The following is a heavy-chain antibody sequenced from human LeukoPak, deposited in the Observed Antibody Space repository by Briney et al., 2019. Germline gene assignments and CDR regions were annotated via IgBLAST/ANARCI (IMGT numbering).Heavy chain of an antibody. V-gene: IGHV4-30-4*08. D-gene: IGHD4-11*01. J-gene: IGHJ4*02. Sequence: SQTLSLTCTVSGGSISSGGYYWSWIRQHPGKGLEWIGYIYYSGSTYYNPSLKSRVTISVDTSKNQFSLKLSSVTAADTAVYYCARGYTFSNYKYYFDYWGQGTLVTVSS. CDR3: ARGYTFSNYKYYFDY. CDR1: GGSISSGGYY. CDR2: IYYSGST.